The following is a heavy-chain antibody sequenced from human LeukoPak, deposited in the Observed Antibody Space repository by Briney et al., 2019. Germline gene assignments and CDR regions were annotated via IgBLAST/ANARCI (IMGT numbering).Heavy chain of an antibody. CDR3: AKGSSGTAMVAYYFDY. CDR2: ISGSGGST. D-gene: IGHD5-18*01. J-gene: IGHJ4*02. Sequence: PGGSLRLSCAASGFTFSSYAMSWVRQAPAKGLAWVSAISGSGGSTYYADSVKGRFTISRDNSKNTLYLQMNSLRAEDTAVYYWAKGSSGTAMVAYYFDYWGQGTLVTVSS. CDR1: GFTFSSYA. V-gene: IGHV3-23*01.